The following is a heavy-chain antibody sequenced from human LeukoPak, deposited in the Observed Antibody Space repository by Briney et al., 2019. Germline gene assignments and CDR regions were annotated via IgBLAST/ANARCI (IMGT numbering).Heavy chain of an antibody. V-gene: IGHV4-39*01. CDR3: ATHSANYYFDH. CDR1: GGSISSSSYY. CDR2: VYYSGNT. D-gene: IGHD1-26*01. Sequence: SETLSLTCTVSGGSISSSSYYWGRIRQPPGKGLEWIGTVYYSGNTYYNPYNPSLKSRVTISVDTSNNQFSLKLSSVTAADTAVYYCATHSANYYFDHWGQGTLVTVSS. J-gene: IGHJ4*02.